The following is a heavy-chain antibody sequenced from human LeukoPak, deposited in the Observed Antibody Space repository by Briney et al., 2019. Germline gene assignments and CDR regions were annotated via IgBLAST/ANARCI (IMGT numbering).Heavy chain of an antibody. J-gene: IGHJ6*03. CDR3: ARLSHGLAGSTYFYYMDV. V-gene: IGHV4-59*01. D-gene: IGHD3/OR15-3a*01. CDR2: IYYSGSA. Sequence: PSETLSLTCTVSGDSINNYYWSWIRQPPGKGLEWIAYIYYSGSANYNSSLKSRVTISIDTSKNQFSLKVGSVTAADTAVYYCARLSHGLAGSTYFYYMDVWGKGTTVTVSS. CDR1: GDSINNYY.